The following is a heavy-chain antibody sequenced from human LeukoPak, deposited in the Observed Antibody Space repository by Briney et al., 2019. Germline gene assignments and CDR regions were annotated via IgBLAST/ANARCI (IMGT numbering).Heavy chain of an antibody. D-gene: IGHD6-19*01. CDR3: AREPRYSSGWFWFDP. CDR2: IIPIFGTA. Sequence: SVKVSCKASGGTFSSYAISWVRQAPGQGLEWMGGIIPIFGTANYAQKFQGRVTITADESTSTAYMELSSLRSEDTAVYYCAREPRYSSGWFWFDPWGQGTLVTVSS. CDR1: GGTFSSYA. J-gene: IGHJ5*02. V-gene: IGHV1-69*13.